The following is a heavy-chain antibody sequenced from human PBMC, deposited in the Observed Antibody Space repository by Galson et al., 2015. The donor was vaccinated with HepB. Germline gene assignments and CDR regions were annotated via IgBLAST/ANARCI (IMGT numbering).Heavy chain of an antibody. CDR3: ARDRAYCGGDCQHPIGY. D-gene: IGHD2-21*02. CDR2: TYYRSGWYN. CDR1: GDSVSSNSAS. V-gene: IGHV6-1*01. J-gene: IGHJ4*02. Sequence: CAISGDSVSSNSASWNWVRQSPSRGLEWLGRTYYRSGWYNESAVSVKGRIFIIPETSKNQFSLQLSSVTPEDTAVYYCARDRAYCGGDCQHPIGYWGQGTLVTVSS.